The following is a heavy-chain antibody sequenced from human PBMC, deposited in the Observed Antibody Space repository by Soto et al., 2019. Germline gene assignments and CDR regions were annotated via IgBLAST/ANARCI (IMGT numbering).Heavy chain of an antibody. J-gene: IGHJ2*01. CDR2: IKQDGSEK. CDR1: GFTFSSYW. Sequence: GGSLRLACAASGFTFSSYWMSWVRQAPGKGLEWVANIKQDGSEKYYVDSVKGRFTISRDNAKNSLYLQMNSLRAEDTAVYYCARDLNKGYFDLWGRGTLVTVSS. CDR3: ARDLNKGYFDL. V-gene: IGHV3-7*01.